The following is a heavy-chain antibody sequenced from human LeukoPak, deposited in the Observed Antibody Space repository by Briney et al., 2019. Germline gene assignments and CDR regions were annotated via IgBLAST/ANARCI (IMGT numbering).Heavy chain of an antibody. CDR2: IYSGGST. Sequence: GGSLRLSCAASGFTVSNNYMTWVRQAPGKGLECVSVIYSGGSTYSADSVRGRFTISRDNSKNTVSLQMKSLRAEDTAVYYCARGVVGTAPYWYFDLWGRGTRLIVSS. CDR3: ARGVVGTAPYWYFDL. CDR1: GFTVSNNY. D-gene: IGHD2-2*01. V-gene: IGHV3-53*01. J-gene: IGHJ2*01.